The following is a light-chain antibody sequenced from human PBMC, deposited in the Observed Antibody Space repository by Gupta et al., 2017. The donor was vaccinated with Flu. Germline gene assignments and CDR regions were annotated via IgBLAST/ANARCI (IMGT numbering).Light chain of an antibody. Sequence: QSALTQPRSVSGSPGQSVTISCTGTSSDVGGYNHVSWYQQHPGKAPKLLIFDVSQRPSGVPDRFSGSQSGDTASLSISGLQAEDESHYYCCSCAGIFNCVFGGGTKLTVL. CDR2: DVS. CDR3: CSCAGIFNCV. CDR1: SSDVGGYNH. J-gene: IGLJ3*02. V-gene: IGLV2-11*01.